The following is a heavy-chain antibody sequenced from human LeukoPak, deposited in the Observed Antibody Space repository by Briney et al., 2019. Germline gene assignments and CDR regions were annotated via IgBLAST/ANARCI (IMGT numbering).Heavy chain of an antibody. CDR3: ARVAGSGYYEYYFDY. Sequence: GGSLRLSCAASGFTVSSNYMSWVRQAPGKGLEWVSVIYSGGSTYYVDSVKGRFTISRDNSKNTLYLQMNSLRAEDTAVYYCARVAGSGYYEYYFDYWGQGTLVTVSS. CDR2: IYSGGST. J-gene: IGHJ4*02. D-gene: IGHD3-22*01. V-gene: IGHV3-53*01. CDR1: GFTVSSNY.